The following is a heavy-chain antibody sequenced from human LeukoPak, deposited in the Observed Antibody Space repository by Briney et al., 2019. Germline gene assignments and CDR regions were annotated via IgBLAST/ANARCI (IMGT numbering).Heavy chain of an antibody. D-gene: IGHD6-19*01. J-gene: IGHJ4*02. V-gene: IGHV3-30*02. CDR1: GSTFSSYD. Sequence: GGSLRLSCAASGSTFSSYDMHWVRQAPGKGLEWVAFIRFDASNKYYADSVKGRFTISRDNSKNTLYLQMNSLRAEDTAVYYCAKDAAVALYYFDYWGQGTLVTVSS. CDR2: IRFDASNK. CDR3: AKDAAVALYYFDY.